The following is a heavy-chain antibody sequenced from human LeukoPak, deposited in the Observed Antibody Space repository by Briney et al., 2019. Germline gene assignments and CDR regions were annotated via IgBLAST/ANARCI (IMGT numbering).Heavy chain of an antibody. D-gene: IGHD2-21*02. V-gene: IGHV3-30*02. CDR2: IRYDGSNK. CDR3: AKSAYCGGDCYSTSPSPDY. J-gene: IGHJ4*02. CDR1: GFTFSSYG. Sequence: GGSLRLSCAASGFTFSSYGMHWVRQAPGKGLEWVAFIRYDGSNKYYADSVKGRFTIPRDNSKNTLYLRMNSLRAEDTAVYYCAKSAYCGGDCYSTSPSPDYWGQGTLVTVSS.